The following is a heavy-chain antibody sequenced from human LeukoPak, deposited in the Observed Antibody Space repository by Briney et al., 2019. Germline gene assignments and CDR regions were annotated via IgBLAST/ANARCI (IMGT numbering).Heavy chain of an antibody. D-gene: IGHD6-19*01. J-gene: IGHJ5*02. V-gene: IGHV1-3*01. CDR3: ARRIAVAGTDNWFDP. CDR1: GYTFTSYA. Sequence: ASVKVSCKASGYTFTSYAMHWVRQAPGQRLEWMGWINAGKGNTKYSQKFQGRVTTTRDTSANTVYMELSSLRSEDTAVYYCARRIAVAGTDNWFDPWGQGTLVTVSS. CDR2: INAGKGNT.